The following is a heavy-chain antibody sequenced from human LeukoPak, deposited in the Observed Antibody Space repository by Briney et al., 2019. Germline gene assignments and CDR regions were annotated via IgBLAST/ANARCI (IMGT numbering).Heavy chain of an antibody. D-gene: IGHD6-19*01. J-gene: IGHJ4*02. Sequence: PSETLSLSCTVSGGSISSSSYYWGWIRQPPGKGLEWIGSIYYSGSTYYNPSLKSRVTISVDTSKNQFSLKLSSVTAADTAVYYCAVSSGWLGLLDYWGQGTLVTVSS. CDR2: IYYSGST. CDR3: AVSSGWLGLLDY. CDR1: GGSISSSSYY. V-gene: IGHV4-39*07.